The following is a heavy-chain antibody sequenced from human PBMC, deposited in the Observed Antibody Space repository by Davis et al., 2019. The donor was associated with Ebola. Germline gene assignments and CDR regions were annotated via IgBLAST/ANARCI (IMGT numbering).Heavy chain of an antibody. Sequence: GESLKISCAASALTVSSNYMSWVRQAPGKGLEWVSLIYSAGSTYYSDSVKGRFTVSRDNSKNTLYLQMNSLRAEDTAVYYCARDWIQLWLGGYFDLWGRGTLVTVSS. D-gene: IGHD5-18*01. V-gene: IGHV3-53*01. CDR3: ARDWIQLWLGGYFDL. CDR2: IYSAGST. J-gene: IGHJ2*01. CDR1: ALTVSSNY.